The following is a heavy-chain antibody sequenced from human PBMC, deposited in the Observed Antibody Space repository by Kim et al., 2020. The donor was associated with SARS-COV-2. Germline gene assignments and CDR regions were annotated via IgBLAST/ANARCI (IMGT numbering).Heavy chain of an antibody. CDR2: MYYSGST. CDR1: GGSISSSSYY. D-gene: IGHD3-10*01. Sequence: SETLSLTCTVSGGSISSSSYYWGWIRQPPGKGLEWIGSMYYSGSTYYNPSLKSRVTISVDTSKNQFSLKLSSVTAADTAVYYCARHSKWFGELFIPGFDYWGQGTLVTVSS. J-gene: IGHJ4*02. CDR3: ARHSKWFGELFIPGFDY. V-gene: IGHV4-39*01.